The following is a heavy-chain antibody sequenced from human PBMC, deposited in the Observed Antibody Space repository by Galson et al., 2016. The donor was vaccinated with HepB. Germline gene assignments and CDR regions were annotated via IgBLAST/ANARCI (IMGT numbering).Heavy chain of an antibody. CDR1: GFTFSNAW. J-gene: IGHJ6*02. Sequence: SLRLSCAGSGFTFSNAWMSWVRQAPGKGLEWVGRIKSKTDGGTTDYAAPVKGRFTISRDDSKHTLYLKMNSLKTEDTAVYYCATGGGNWALGMDVWGQGTTVTVS. CDR2: IKSKTDGGTT. CDR3: ATGGGNWALGMDV. V-gene: IGHV3-15*01. D-gene: IGHD1-1*01.